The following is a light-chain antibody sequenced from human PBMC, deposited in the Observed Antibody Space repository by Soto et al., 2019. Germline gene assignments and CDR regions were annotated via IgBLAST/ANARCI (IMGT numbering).Light chain of an antibody. Sequence: QSALTQPPSAYGSPGQSVTISCSGTSSDVGGYDYVSWYQQHPGKAPKLMIYEVSKRPSGVPDRFFGSKSGNTASLTVSGLQAEDEADYYCSSYAGSSNFVVFGGGTKLTVL. V-gene: IGLV2-8*01. CDR2: EVS. CDR3: SSYAGSSNFVV. J-gene: IGLJ2*01. CDR1: SSDVGGYDY.